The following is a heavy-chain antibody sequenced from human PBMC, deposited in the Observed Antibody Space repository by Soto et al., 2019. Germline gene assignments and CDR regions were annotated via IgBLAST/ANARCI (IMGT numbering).Heavy chain of an antibody. J-gene: IGHJ2*01. CDR1: GYTFTGYY. CDR2: INPNSGGT. CDR3: ARGWWLLPNWYFDL. V-gene: IGHV1-2*02. Sequence: QVQLVQSGAEVKKPGASVKVSCKASGYTFTGYYMHWVRQAPGQGLEWMGWINPNSGGTNYAQKLQGRVTMTTDTSTSTAYMELRSLRSDDTAVYYCARGWWLLPNWYFDLWGRGTLVTVSS. D-gene: IGHD3-22*01.